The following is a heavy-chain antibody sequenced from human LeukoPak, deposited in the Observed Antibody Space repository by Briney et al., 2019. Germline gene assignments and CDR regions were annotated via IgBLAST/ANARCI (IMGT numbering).Heavy chain of an antibody. Sequence: SETLSLTCTVSGGSISSSSYYWGWIRQPPGKGLEWIGSIYYSGSTYYNPSLKSRVTISVDTSKNQFSLKLSSVTAADTAVYYCAREIIFPDYWGQGTLVTVSS. D-gene: IGHD3-9*01. CDR3: AREIIFPDY. CDR2: IYYSGST. V-gene: IGHV4-39*07. CDR1: GGSISSSSYY. J-gene: IGHJ4*02.